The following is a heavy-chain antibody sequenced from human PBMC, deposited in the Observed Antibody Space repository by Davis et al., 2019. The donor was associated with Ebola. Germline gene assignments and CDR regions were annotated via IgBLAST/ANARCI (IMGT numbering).Heavy chain of an antibody. Sequence: GESLKISCAASGFTFSNYAMNWVRQAPGEGLEWVSYITSSSSHIYYADSVKGRFTISRDNAKNSLYLQMNSLRVEDTAVYYCASRRGGPQNGWDILAGYPWGQGTLVTVSS. D-gene: IGHD3-9*01. J-gene: IGHJ4*02. V-gene: IGHV3-21*01. CDR1: GFTFSNYA. CDR2: ITSSSSHI. CDR3: ASRRGGPQNGWDILAGYP.